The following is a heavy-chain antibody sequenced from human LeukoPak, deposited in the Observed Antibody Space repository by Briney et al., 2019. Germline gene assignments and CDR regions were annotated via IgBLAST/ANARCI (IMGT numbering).Heavy chain of an antibody. CDR2: ISAYNGNT. CDR1: GYTFTNYG. CDR3: ARDRSVDDILTGHPNWFDP. D-gene: IGHD3-9*01. V-gene: IGHV1-18*01. J-gene: IGHJ5*02. Sequence: ASVKVSCKASGYTFTNYGISWVRQAPGQGLEWMGWISAYNGNTNYAQELQGRVTMTTDTSTSTAYMELSSLRSEDTAVYYCARDRSVDDILTGHPNWFDPWGQGTLGTVSS.